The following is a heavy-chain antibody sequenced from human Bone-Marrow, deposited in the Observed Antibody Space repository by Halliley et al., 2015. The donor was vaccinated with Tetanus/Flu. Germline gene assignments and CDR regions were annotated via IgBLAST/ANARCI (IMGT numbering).Heavy chain of an antibody. D-gene: IGHD3-10*01. J-gene: IGHJ6*02. CDR1: GGSISSGGYY. Sequence: TLSLTCTVSGGSISSGGYYWSWIRQHPGKGLEWIGYISYTGRTYYNPSLKSRVTISVDMSKNQFSLRLSSVTAADTAVYYCARDDRGYYGMDVWSQGITVTVSS. CDR2: ISYTGRT. V-gene: IGHV4-31*03. CDR3: ARDDRGYYGMDV.